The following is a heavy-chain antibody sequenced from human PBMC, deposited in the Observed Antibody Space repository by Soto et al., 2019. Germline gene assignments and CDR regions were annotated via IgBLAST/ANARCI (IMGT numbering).Heavy chain of an antibody. Sequence: GASVKVSCKSSGHTFTSYYMHWVRQAPGQGLEWMGIIYPSGTVTKYAQEFQGRVTMTRDTSTSTVYMELSSLRSEDTAMYFCARDLGAEGFDYWGQGTQVTVSS. CDR1: GHTFTSYY. CDR2: IYPSGTVT. V-gene: IGHV1-46*01. J-gene: IGHJ4*02. D-gene: IGHD1-26*01. CDR3: ARDLGAEGFDY.